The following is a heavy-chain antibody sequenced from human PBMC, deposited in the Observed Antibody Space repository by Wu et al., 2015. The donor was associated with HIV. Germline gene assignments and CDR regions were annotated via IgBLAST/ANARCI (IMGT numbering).Heavy chain of an antibody. CDR3: ARDQRTYSSSWYRSDAFDI. Sequence: QVQLVQSGAEVKKPGASVKVSCKASGYTFTSYGISWVRQAPGQGLEWMGWISAYNGNTNYAQKLQGRVTMTTDTSTSTAYMELRSLRSDDTAVYYCARDQRTYSSSWYRSDAFDIWGQGTMVTVSS. CDR2: ISAYNGNT. V-gene: IGHV1-18*01. CDR1: GYTFTSYG. J-gene: IGHJ3*02. D-gene: IGHD6-13*01.